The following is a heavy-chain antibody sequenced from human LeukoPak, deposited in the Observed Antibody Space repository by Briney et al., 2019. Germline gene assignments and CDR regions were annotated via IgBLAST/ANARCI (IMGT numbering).Heavy chain of an antibody. CDR2: IYHSGST. D-gene: IGHD3-10*01. CDR3: ARDENWGVRGVIPYYFDY. V-gene: IGHV4-38-2*02. CDR1: GYSISSGYY. J-gene: IGHJ4*02. Sequence: SETLSLTCTVSGYSISSGYYWGWIRQPPGKGLEWIGSIYHSGSTYYNPSLKSRVTISVDTSKNQFSLKLSSVTAADTAVYYCARDENWGVRGVIPYYFDYWGQGTLVTVSS.